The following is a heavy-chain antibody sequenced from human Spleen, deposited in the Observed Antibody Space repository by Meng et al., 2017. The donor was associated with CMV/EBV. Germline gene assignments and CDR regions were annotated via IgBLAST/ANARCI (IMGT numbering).Heavy chain of an antibody. J-gene: IGHJ4*02. D-gene: IGHD1-7*01. CDR3: ARGGTGTTFILAPHYYFDY. V-gene: IGHV3-7*01. CDR2: IKQDGSEK. Sequence: GESLKISCAASGFTFSSYWMSWVRQAPGKGLEWVANIKQDGSEKYYVDSVKGRFTISRDIAKNSLYLQMNSLRAEDTAVYYCARGGTGTTFILAPHYYFDYWGQGTLVTVSS. CDR1: GFTFSSYW.